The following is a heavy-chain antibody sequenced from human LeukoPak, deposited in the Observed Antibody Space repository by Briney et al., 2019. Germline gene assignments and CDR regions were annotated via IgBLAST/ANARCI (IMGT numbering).Heavy chain of an antibody. CDR2: ISTSGST. V-gene: IGHV4-4*07. Sequence: SETLSLTCTVSGDPISNYYWSWIRQPAGKGLEWIGRISTSGSTNYNPSLKSRVTMSVNTSKNQFSLKLNSVTAADTAVYHCAREGRAAVGTGAFDIRGQGTMVTVSS. D-gene: IGHD6-13*01. CDR1: GDPISNYY. CDR3: AREGRAAVGTGAFDI. J-gene: IGHJ3*02.